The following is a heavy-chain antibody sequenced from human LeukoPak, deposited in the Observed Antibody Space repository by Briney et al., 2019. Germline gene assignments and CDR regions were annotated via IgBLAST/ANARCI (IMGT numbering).Heavy chain of an antibody. D-gene: IGHD3-22*01. CDR3: AKTRVTMIVVVFYAFDI. J-gene: IGHJ3*02. CDR1: GFTFSSYW. Sequence: GGSLRLSCAASGFTFSSYWMSWVRQAPGKGLEWVANIRQDGSEKYYVDSVKGRFTISRDNAKNSLYLQMNSLRAEDTAVYYCAKTRVTMIVVVFYAFDIWGQGTMVTVSS. CDR2: IRQDGSEK. V-gene: IGHV3-7*03.